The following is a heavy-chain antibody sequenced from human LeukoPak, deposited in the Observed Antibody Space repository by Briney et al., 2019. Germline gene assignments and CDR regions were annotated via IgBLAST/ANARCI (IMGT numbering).Heavy chain of an antibody. CDR1: GYTFTGYY. V-gene: IGHV1-2*02. CDR2: INPNSGGT. J-gene: IGHJ6*02. D-gene: IGHD2-2*01. Sequence: ASVKVSCKPSGYTFTGYYMHWVRQAPGQGLEWMGWINPNSGGTNYAQKFQGRVTMTRDTSISTAYMELSRLRSDDTAVYYCASIGYCSSTSCYAEYYYYGMDVWGQGTTVTVSS. CDR3: ASIGYCSSTSCYAEYYYYGMDV.